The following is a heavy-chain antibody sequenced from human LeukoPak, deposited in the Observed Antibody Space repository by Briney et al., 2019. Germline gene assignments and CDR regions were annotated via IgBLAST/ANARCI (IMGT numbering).Heavy chain of an antibody. D-gene: IGHD3/OR15-3a*01. Sequence: GGSLRLSCAASGFTFSSYSMNWVRQAPGKGLEWVSFISSSRSYIYYADSVKGRFTISRDNAKNSLYLQMNSLRAEDTAVYYCATIGTGDYRDDSWGQGTLVTVSS. J-gene: IGHJ5*01. V-gene: IGHV3-21*01. CDR3: ATIGTGDYRDDS. CDR1: GFTFSSYS. CDR2: ISSSRSYI.